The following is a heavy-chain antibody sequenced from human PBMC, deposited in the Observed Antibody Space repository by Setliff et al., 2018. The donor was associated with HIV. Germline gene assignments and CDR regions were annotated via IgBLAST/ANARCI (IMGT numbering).Heavy chain of an antibody. V-gene: IGHV4-39*01. CDR3: ARRGRDGVLIVFATGFDP. J-gene: IGHJ5*02. CDR2: IFYTGST. Sequence: PSETLSLTCSVSGGSISSSTYYWGWIRQPPGEGLEWIGDIFYTGSTYYNPSLKSRVAISIDTSENRFSLRLNSVTAADTGVYYCARRGRDGVLIVFATGFDPWGQGTLVTVSS. CDR1: GGSISSSTYY. D-gene: IGHD2-8*01.